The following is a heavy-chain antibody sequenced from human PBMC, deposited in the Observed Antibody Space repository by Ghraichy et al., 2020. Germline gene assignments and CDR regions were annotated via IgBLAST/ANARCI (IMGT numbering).Heavy chain of an antibody. CDR1: GFTFSSYA. CDR3: AKDSRGGQLEDNWFDP. D-gene: IGHD6-13*01. CDR2: ISGSGGST. V-gene: IGHV3-23*01. Sequence: GGSLRLSCAASGFTFSSYAMSWVRQAPGKGLEWVSAISGSGGSTYYADSVKGRFTISRDNSKNTLYLQMNSLRAEDTAVYYCAKDSRGGQLEDNWFDPWGQGTLVTVSS. J-gene: IGHJ5*02.